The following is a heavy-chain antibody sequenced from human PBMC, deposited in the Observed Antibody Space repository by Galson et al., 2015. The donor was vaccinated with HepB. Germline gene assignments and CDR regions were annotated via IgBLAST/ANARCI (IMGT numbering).Heavy chain of an antibody. D-gene: IGHD2-21*02. CDR2: ISSSSSYT. J-gene: IGHJ6*02. CDR1: GFTFSDYY. Sequence: SLRLSCAASGFTFSDYYMSWIRQAPGKGLEWVSYISSSSSYTNYADSVKGRFTISRDNAKNSLYLQMNSLRAEDTAVYYCARYCGGDCYRAYYYGMDVWGQGTTVTVSS. CDR3: ARYCGGDCYRAYYYGMDV. V-gene: IGHV3-11*03.